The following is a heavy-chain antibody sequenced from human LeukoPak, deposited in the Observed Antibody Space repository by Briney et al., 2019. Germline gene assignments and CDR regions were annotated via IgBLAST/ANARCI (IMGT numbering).Heavy chain of an antibody. Sequence: ASVKVSCKASGYTFTSYGIIWVRQAPGQGLEWMGWISAYNGNTNYAQKLQGRVTMTTDTSTSTAYMELRSLRSDDTAVYYCARVKPYQLLRFGMDVWGQGTTVTVSS. CDR1: GYTFTSYG. CDR3: ARVKPYQLLRFGMDV. D-gene: IGHD2-2*01. V-gene: IGHV1-18*01. J-gene: IGHJ6*02. CDR2: ISAYNGNT.